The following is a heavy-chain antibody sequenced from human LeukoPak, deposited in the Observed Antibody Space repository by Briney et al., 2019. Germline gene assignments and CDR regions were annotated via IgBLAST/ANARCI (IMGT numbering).Heavy chain of an antibody. V-gene: IGHV3-48*04. CDR1: GFTFNSYS. D-gene: IGHD3-22*01. Sequence: GGSLRLSCAASGFTFNSYSMNWVRQAPGKGLGWVSYISSNSSTIYFADSVKGRFNISRDNGKNSLYLQMDNLRVEDTAVYYCTRAPKLGGYFSVDYWGQGTLVTVSP. CDR2: ISSNSSTI. J-gene: IGHJ4*02. CDR3: TRAPKLGGYFSVDY.